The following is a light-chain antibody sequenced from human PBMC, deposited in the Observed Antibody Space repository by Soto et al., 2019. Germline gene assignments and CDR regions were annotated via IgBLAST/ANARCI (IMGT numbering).Light chain of an antibody. J-gene: IGKJ3*01. Sequence: DIVMTQSPFSLPVTPGEPASMSCRSSQSLLHSNGRNYLDWYLQKPGQSPQLLIYGGSNRASGVPDRFGGSGSGTDFTLKISRVEAEDVGVYYCLQALQAPFTFGPGTKLAIK. V-gene: IGKV2-28*01. CDR1: QSLLHSNGRNY. CDR2: GGS. CDR3: LQALQAPFT.